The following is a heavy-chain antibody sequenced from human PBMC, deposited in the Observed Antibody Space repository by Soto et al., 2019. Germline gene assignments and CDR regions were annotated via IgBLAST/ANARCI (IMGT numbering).Heavy chain of an antibody. J-gene: IGHJ6*02. CDR2: ISTYNGDT. Sequence: QVQRVQSGAEVKKPGASVKFSCKASGYTFTRSGISWVRQAPGQGLEWMGGISTYNGDTNYAQTFQGRVPMTTDTSTSTVYMELRSLRSDDTAVYYCAREGVAPYYYYGMDVWGQGTPVTVSS. D-gene: IGHD5-12*01. CDR1: GYTFTRSG. V-gene: IGHV1-18*01. CDR3: AREGVAPYYYYGMDV.